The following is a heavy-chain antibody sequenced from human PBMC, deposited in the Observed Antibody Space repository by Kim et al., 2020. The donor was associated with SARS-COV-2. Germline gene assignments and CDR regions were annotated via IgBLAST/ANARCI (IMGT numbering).Heavy chain of an antibody. D-gene: IGHD4-17*01. CDR2: A. J-gene: IGHJ4*02. Sequence: ANYAQKFPGRVTITADKSTSTAYMELSSLRSEDTAVYYCARSYGDYGVDYWGQGTLVTVSS. CDR3: ARSYGDYGVDY. V-gene: IGHV1-69*02.